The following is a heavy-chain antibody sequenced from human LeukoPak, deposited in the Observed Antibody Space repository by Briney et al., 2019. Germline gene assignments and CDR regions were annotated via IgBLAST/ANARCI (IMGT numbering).Heavy chain of an antibody. CDR2: ISAYNGNT. V-gene: IGHV1-18*01. Sequence: EASVKVSCKASGYTFTSYGISWVRQAPGQGLEWMGWISAYNGNTNYVQKLQGRVTMTTDTSTSTAYMKLRSLRSDGTAVYYCARVSRSGHDYWGQGTLVTVSS. J-gene: IGHJ4*02. CDR1: GYTFTSYG. CDR3: ARVSRSGHDY. D-gene: IGHD6-19*01.